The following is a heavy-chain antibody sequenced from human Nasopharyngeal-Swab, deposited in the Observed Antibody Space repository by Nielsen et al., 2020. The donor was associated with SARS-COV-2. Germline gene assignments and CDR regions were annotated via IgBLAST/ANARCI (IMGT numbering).Heavy chain of an antibody. V-gene: IGHV3-23*01. J-gene: IGHJ4*02. CDR3: ARDRGGGWYYFDY. Sequence: GRSLRPSCAASGLTFSSYAMSCVRQAPGKGLEWVSAISGSGGSTYYADSVKGRFTISRDNSKNTLYLQMNSLRAEDTAVYYCARDRGGGWYYFDYWGQGTLVTVSS. CDR1: GLTFSSYA. D-gene: IGHD6-19*01. CDR2: ISGSGGST.